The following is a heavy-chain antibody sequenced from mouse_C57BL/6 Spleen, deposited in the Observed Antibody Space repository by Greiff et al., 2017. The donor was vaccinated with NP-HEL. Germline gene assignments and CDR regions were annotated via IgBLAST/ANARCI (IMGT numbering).Heavy chain of an antibody. D-gene: IGHD2-2*01. CDR2: IDPSDSET. CDR3: ARDGYDPAWFAY. Sequence: VQLQQPGAELVRPGSSVKLSCKASGYTFTSYWMHWVKQRPIQGLEWIGNIDPSDSETHYNQKFKDKATLTVDKSSSTAYMQLSSLTSEDSAVYYCARDGYDPAWFAYWGQGTLVTVSA. V-gene: IGHV1-52*01. CDR1: GYTFTSYW. J-gene: IGHJ3*01.